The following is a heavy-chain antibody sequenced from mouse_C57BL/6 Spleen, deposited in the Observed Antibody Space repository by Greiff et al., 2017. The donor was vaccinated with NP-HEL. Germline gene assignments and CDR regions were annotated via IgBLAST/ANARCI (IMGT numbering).Heavy chain of an antibody. CDR3: ARRDDYDAMDY. CDR2: IYPRSGNT. J-gene: IGHJ4*01. CDR1: GYTFTSYG. Sequence: VQLQESGAELARPGASVKLSCKASGYTFTSYGISWVKQRTGQGLEWIGEIYPRSGNTYYNEKFKGKATLTADKSSSTAYVELRSLTSEDSAVYFCARRDDYDAMDYWGQGTSVTVSS. V-gene: IGHV1-81*01.